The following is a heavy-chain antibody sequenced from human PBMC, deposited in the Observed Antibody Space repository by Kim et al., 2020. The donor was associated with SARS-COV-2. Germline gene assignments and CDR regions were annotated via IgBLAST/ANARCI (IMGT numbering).Heavy chain of an antibody. CDR3: ARDLGNYDILTGYYRNAFDI. CDR1: GYTFTSYG. V-gene: IGHV1-18*01. D-gene: IGHD3-9*01. Sequence: ASVKVPCKASGYTFTSYGISWVRQAPGQGLEWIGWNSTYNGNTNYAQKLQGRVTMTTDTSTSTAYMELRSLRSDDTTVYYCARDLGNYDILTGYYRNAFDIWGQGTMVTVSS. J-gene: IGHJ3*02. CDR2: NSTYNGNT.